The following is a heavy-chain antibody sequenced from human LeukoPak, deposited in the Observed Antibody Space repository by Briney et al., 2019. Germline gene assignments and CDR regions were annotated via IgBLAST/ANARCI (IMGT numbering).Heavy chain of an antibody. J-gene: IGHJ6*02. CDR1: GASVCSDF. CDR3: VYTSGWTNFYYYGMDV. Sequence: SETLSLTCTVSGASVCSDFWSWVRQPPGKGLGWIGYIHYSGRTSYSPSLESRVTISDDTYQNQFSLKLRYVTAADTAVYYCVYTSGWTNFYYYGMDVWGQGTTVTVSS. D-gene: IGHD6-19*01. CDR2: IHYSGRT. V-gene: IGHV4-59*02.